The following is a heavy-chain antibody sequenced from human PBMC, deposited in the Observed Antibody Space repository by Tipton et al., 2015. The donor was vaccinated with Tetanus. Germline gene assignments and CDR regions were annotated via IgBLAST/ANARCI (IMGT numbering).Heavy chain of an antibody. CDR1: GGSISDSY. Sequence: TLSLTCTVSGGSISDSYWNWIRQPPGKGLEWIGYVYYNGNTNYNPSLKSRVTISADTSRNQFSLTLSSVTAADTAVYYCARGSGWADFWGQGTQVTVSS. J-gene: IGHJ4*02. CDR2: VYYNGNT. V-gene: IGHV4-59*12. D-gene: IGHD6-19*01. CDR3: ARGSGWADF.